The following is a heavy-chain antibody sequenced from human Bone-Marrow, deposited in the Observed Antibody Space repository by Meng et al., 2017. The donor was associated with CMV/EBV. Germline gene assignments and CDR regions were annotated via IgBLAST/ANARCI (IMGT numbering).Heavy chain of an antibody. CDR3: AGSRRGAFDI. CDR1: GGSITSGGYY. Sequence: SEALSLTCTVSGGSITSGGYYWSWIRQHPGKGLEWIGYIYYGGSTYYNPSLKSRVSISVDTSKSQFSLKLSSVTAADTAVYYRAGSRRGAFDIWGQGTMVTVSS. V-gene: IGHV4-31*03. J-gene: IGHJ3*02. CDR2: IYYGGST.